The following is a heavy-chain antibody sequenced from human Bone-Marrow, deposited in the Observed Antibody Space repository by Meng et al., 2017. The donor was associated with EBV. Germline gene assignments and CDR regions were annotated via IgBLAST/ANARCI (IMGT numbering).Heavy chain of an antibody. J-gene: IGHJ4*02. Sequence: QEHLVEFGXGVVKSGSXLTLSWAASGFVFHTYAMHWVPQAPGKGLEWVALISYDGGDKQYADSVKGRFTVSRDNSKNTLYLEMNSLRTEDTAVYYCARVRVRGVHYFGVWGQGALVTVSS. CDR2: ISYDGGDK. CDR3: ARVRVRGVHYFGV. D-gene: IGHD3-10*01. CDR1: GFVFHTYA. V-gene: IGHV3-30*03.